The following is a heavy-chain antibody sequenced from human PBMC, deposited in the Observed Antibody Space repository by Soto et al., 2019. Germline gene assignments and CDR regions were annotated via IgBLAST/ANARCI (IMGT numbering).Heavy chain of an antibody. V-gene: IGHV3-15*01. CDR3: TTDLARYCSGGSCSIY. Sequence: GGSLRLSCAASGFTFSNAWMSWVRQAPGKGLEWVGRIKSKTDGGTTDYAAPVKGRFTISRDDSKNTLYLQMNSLKTEDTAVYYCTTDLARYCSGGSCSIYWGQGTLVTVSS. D-gene: IGHD2-15*01. CDR2: IKSKTDGGTT. CDR1: GFTFSNAW. J-gene: IGHJ4*02.